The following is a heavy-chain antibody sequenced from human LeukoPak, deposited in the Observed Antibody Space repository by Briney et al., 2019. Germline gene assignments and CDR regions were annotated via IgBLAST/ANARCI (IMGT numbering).Heavy chain of an antibody. V-gene: IGHV3-23*01. CDR3: ARDPSAWWYDY. J-gene: IGHJ4*02. CDR2: ISGSSGST. D-gene: IGHD2-15*01. Sequence: GGSLRLSCAASGFTFSNYAMSWVRQAPGKGLEWVSSISGSSGSTSYADSAKGRFTISRDNSKNTLYLQMNSLRAEDTAIYYCARDPSAWWYDYWGQGTLVTVSS. CDR1: GFTFSNYA.